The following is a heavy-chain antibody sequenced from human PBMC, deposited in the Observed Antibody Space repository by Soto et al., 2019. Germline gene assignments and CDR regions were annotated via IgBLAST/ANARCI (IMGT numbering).Heavy chain of an antibody. D-gene: IGHD6-19*01. Sequence: QLQLQESGPGLVKPSETLSLTCTVSGGSISSSSYYWGWIRQPPGKGLEWIGIVYYIGSTYYNPSLTTPVTISVDTSKNRFSLKLSSVTAADTAVYYCSRHAEYSSGPFNFWGQGTLVTVSS. V-gene: IGHV4-39*01. J-gene: IGHJ4*02. CDR1: GGSISSSSYY. CDR3: SRHAEYSSGPFNF. CDR2: VYYIGST.